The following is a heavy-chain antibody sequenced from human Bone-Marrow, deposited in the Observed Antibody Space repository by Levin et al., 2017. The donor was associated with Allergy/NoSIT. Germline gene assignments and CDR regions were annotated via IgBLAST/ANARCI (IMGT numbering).Heavy chain of an antibody. D-gene: IGHD5-18*01. CDR3: VKDGDTVMVTLYYFDY. CDR1: GFNFEDYN. V-gene: IGHV3-43*01. J-gene: IGHJ4*02. Sequence: GGSLRLSCSASGFNFEDYNMHWVRQVPGKGLEWVSLITWDSSDTYYADSVKGRFTISRDNSKNSLYLQMNSLRAEDSALYYCVKDGDTVMVTLYYFDYWGRGTLVTVSS. CDR2: ITWDSSDT.